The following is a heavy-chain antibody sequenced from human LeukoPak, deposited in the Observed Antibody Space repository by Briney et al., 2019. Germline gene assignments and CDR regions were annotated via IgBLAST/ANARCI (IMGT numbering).Heavy chain of an antibody. V-gene: IGHV3-7*01. Sequence: GESLKISCKGSGYRFTSYWIAWVRQAPGKGLEWVANIKRDGSEKNYVDSVRGRFTISRDNSKSTLYLQINSLRAEDTAVYYCANSNYYDSSGYIDYWGQGTLVTVSS. CDR2: IKRDGSEK. CDR3: ANSNYYDSSGYIDY. CDR1: GYRFTSYW. J-gene: IGHJ4*02. D-gene: IGHD3-22*01.